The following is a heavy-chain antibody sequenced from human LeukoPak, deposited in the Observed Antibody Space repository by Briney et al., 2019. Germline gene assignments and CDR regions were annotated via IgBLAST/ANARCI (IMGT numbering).Heavy chain of an antibody. Sequence: SETLSLTCAVYGGSFSGYYWSWIRQPPGKWLEWIGEINHSGSTNYNPSLKSRVTISVDTSKNQFSLKLSSVTAADTAVYYCARRSATVTTPYHRYNWFDPWGQGTLVTVSS. D-gene: IGHD4-17*01. CDR3: ARRSATVTTPYHRYNWFDP. J-gene: IGHJ5*02. V-gene: IGHV4-34*01. CDR2: INHSGST. CDR1: GGSFSGYY.